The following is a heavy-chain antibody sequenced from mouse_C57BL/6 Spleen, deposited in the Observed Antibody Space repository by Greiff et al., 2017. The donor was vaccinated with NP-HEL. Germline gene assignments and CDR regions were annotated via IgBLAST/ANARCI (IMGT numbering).Heavy chain of an antibody. CDR3: AREARNYGYYFDY. J-gene: IGHJ2*01. V-gene: IGHV5-4*01. CDR2: ISDGGSYT. CDR1: GFTFSSYA. Sequence: EVKVVESGGGLVKPGGSLKLSCAASGFTFSSYAMSWVRQTPEKRLEWVATISDGGSYTYYPDNVKGRFTISRDNAKNNLYLQMSHLKSEDTAMYYCAREARNYGYYFDYWGQGTTLTVSS. D-gene: IGHD1-1*01.